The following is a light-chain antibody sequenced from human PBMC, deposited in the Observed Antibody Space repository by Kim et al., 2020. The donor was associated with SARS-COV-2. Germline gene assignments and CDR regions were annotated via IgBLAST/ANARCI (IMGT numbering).Light chain of an antibody. CDR3: QVWDTSSDYQYV. V-gene: IGLV3-21*04. CDR1: NIGSNS. J-gene: IGLJ1*01. Sequence: GKTARITCGGDNIGSNSVHLYQKKSGQVPVLVMYFDSDRPAEIPERFSASKSGNMATLTINKVEAGDEADYYCQVWDTSSDYQYVFGTGTKVTVL. CDR2: FDS.